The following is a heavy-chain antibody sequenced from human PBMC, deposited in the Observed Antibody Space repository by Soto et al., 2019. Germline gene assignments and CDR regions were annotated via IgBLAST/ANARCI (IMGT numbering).Heavy chain of an antibody. CDR2: INPSGGST. Sequence: AAVKVSCKASGYTFTSYYMHWVRQAPGQGLEWMGIINPSGGSTSYAQKFQGRVTMTRDTSTSTVYMELSSLRSEDTAVYYCAREWQWLYYFDYWGQGTLVTVSS. CDR1: GYTFTSYY. J-gene: IGHJ4*02. V-gene: IGHV1-46*01. D-gene: IGHD6-19*01. CDR3: AREWQWLYYFDY.